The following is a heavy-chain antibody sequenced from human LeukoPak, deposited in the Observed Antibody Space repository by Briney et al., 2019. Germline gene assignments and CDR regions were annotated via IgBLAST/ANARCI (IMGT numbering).Heavy chain of an antibody. CDR1: GFTFSNDG. J-gene: IGHJ6*03. CDR3: AKDLKVGATYYYYMDV. CDR2: IRFDDTSK. D-gene: IGHD1-26*01. V-gene: IGHV3-30*02. Sequence: PGGSLRLSCAASGFTFSNDGMHWVRQAPGKGLEWVAFIRFDDTSKFYADSVKGRFTIFRDNSKNMLSLQMNSLRVEDTAVYYCAKDLKVGATYYYYMDVWGKGTTVSVSS.